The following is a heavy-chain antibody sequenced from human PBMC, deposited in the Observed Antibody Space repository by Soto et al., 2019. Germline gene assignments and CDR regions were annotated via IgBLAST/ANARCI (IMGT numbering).Heavy chain of an antibody. V-gene: IGHV1-18*01. CDR1: GYTFTSYG. D-gene: IGHD2-15*01. J-gene: IGHJ6*02. CDR3: ASYCSGGSCHYYYGMDV. Sequence: ASVKVSCKASGYTFTSYGISWVRQAPGQGLEWMGWISAYDGNTNYAQKLQGRVTMTTDSCTSTAYMELRSLRSDDTAVYYCASYCSGGSCHYYYGMDVWGQGTTVTVSS. CDR2: ISAYDGNT.